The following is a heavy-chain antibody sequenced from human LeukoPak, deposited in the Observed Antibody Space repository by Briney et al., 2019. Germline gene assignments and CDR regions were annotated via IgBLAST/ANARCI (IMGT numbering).Heavy chain of an antibody. CDR1: GYSISSGYY. V-gene: IGHV4-38-2*01. J-gene: IGHJ4*02. CDR3: ARRYSNSYFNY. D-gene: IGHD4-11*01. Sequence: SETLSLTCAVSGYSISSGYYWGWIRQPPGKGLEWIGNVYQSGITYYNASLKSRVTISVDTSKNQFSLKLNSVTAADTAVYYCARRYSNSYFNYWGQGTLVTVSS. CDR2: VYQSGIT.